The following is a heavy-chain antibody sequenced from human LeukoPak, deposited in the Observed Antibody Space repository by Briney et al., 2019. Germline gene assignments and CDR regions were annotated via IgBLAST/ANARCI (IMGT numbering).Heavy chain of an antibody. CDR2: INPNSGGT. CDR1: GYTLTDYY. Sequence: GASVKVSCKASGYTLTDYYMHWVRQAPGQGLEWMGRINPNSGGTNYAQKFQGRVTMTRDTSISTVCMELSRLRSDDTAVYYCARDLTMIVRDPYFDYWGQGTLVTVSS. CDR3: ARDLTMIVRDPYFDY. D-gene: IGHD3-22*01. V-gene: IGHV1-2*06. J-gene: IGHJ4*02.